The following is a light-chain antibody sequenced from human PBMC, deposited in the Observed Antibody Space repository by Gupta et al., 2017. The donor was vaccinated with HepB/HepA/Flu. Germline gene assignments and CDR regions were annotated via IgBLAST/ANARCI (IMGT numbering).Light chain of an antibody. Sequence: EIVLTQSPGTLSLSPGERATLSCRASQSFSSGYLAWYQQKPGQAPRLLIYDASSRATGITDSFSGSDSWTNFSLPIISLEPQEFLVYYCYHYDYSIPLRFGRGTKVEIK. J-gene: IGKJ1*01. V-gene: IGKV3-20*01. CDR1: QSFSSGY. CDR2: DAS. CDR3: YHYDYSIPLR.